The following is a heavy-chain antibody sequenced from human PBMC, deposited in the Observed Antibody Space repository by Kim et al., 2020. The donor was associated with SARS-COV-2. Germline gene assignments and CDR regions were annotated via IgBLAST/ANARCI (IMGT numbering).Heavy chain of an antibody. D-gene: IGHD2-2*01. V-gene: IGHV3-30*04. CDR2: ISYDGSNK. Sequence: GGSLRLSCAASGFTFSSYAMPWVRQAPGKGLEWVAVISYDGSNKYYADSVKGRFTISRDNSKNTLYLQMNSLRAEDTAVYYCVVVVVPAAIVSAFDIWGQGTMVTVSS. CDR1: GFTFSSYA. CDR3: VVVVVPAAIVSAFDI. J-gene: IGHJ3*02.